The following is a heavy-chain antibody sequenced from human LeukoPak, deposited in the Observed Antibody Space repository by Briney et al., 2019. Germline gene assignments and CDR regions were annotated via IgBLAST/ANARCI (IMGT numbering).Heavy chain of an antibody. D-gene: IGHD3-9*01. Sequence: ASVKVSCKASGYTFTSYGISWVRQAPGQGLEWMGWISAYNGNTNYAQKLQGRVTMTTDTSTSTAYMELRSLRSDDAAVYYCARDYDILTEFVDWGQGTLVTVSS. J-gene: IGHJ4*02. V-gene: IGHV1-18*01. CDR3: ARDYDILTEFVD. CDR2: ISAYNGNT. CDR1: GYTFTSYG.